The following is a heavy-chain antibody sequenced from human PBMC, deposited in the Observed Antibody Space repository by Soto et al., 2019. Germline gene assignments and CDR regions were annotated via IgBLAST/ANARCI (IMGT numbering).Heavy chain of an antibody. Sequence: QVQLVESGGGVVQPGRSLRLSCAASGFTFSSYGMHWVRQAPGKGLEWVAVISYDGSNKYYADSVKGRFTISRDNSKNTLYLQMNSLRAEDTAVYYCARGGSYDSSGWVDYWGQGTLVTVSS. D-gene: IGHD3-22*01. J-gene: IGHJ4*02. CDR2: ISYDGSNK. CDR3: ARGGSYDSSGWVDY. CDR1: GFTFSSYG. V-gene: IGHV3-30*03.